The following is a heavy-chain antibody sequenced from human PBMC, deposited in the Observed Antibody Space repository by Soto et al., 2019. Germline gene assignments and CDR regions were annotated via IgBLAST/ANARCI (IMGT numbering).Heavy chain of an antibody. CDR2: NSSSRSNT. V-gene: IGHV3-11*06. CDR1: GFSFSDYY. J-gene: IGHJ5*02. Sequence: GSLRLSCADSGFSFSDYYMSWIRQAPGKGLECVSYNSSSRSNTNYADSVKGRFTISRDNAKNSLYLQKNSLGDEDTAVYYCARRVVAAHNWFDPWGQGTLVTVSS. CDR3: ARRVVAAHNWFDP. D-gene: IGHD2-15*01.